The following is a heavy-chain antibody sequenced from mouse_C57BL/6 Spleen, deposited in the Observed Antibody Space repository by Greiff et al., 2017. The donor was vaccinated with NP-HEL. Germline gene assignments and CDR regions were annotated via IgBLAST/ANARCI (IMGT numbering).Heavy chain of an antibody. V-gene: IGHV1-22*01. J-gene: IGHJ3*01. CDR3: ARSYWDEAWFAY. CDR2: INPNNGGT. CDR1: GYTFTDYN. Sequence: VQLQQSGPELVKPGASVKMSCKASGYTFTDYNMHWVKQSHGKSLEWIGYINPNNGGTSYNQKFKGKATLTVNKSSSTAYMELRSLTSEDSAVYYCARSYWDEAWFAYWGQGTLVTVSA. D-gene: IGHD4-1*01.